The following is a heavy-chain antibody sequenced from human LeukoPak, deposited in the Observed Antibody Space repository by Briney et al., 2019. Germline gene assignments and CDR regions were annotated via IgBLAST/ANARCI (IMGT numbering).Heavy chain of an antibody. Sequence: GGSLRLSCAASGFTFSSYAMSWVRQAPGKGLEWVSTISGSGGSTYYADSVKGRFTISRDNSKNTLYLQMNSLRAVDTAVYYCAILGTSQLFDYWGQGTLVTVSS. D-gene: IGHD7-27*01. CDR2: ISGSGGST. CDR3: AILGTSQLFDY. J-gene: IGHJ4*02. V-gene: IGHV3-23*01. CDR1: GFTFSSYA.